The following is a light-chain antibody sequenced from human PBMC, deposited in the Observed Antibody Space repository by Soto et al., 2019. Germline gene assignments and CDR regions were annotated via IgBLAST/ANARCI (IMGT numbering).Light chain of an antibody. J-gene: IGKJ1*01. V-gene: IGKV3-20*01. Sequence: EIVLTQSPGTLSLSPGERATLSCRASQSVSSNFLAWYQQKPGQAPRLLIYGASSRATGIPDRFSGSGSGTDFYLTISRLEPEDFAVYYCQQYGSSPSTFGQGTKVEIK. CDR1: QSVSSNF. CDR2: GAS. CDR3: QQYGSSPST.